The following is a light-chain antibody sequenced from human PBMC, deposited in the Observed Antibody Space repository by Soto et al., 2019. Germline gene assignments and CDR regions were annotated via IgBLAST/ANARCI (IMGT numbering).Light chain of an antibody. CDR1: SSNIGSNT. Sequence: QSVLTQPPSASGTPGQRVTISCSGSSSNIGSNTVNWYQQLPGTAPKLLMYSHNQRPSGVPDRFSGSKSGTSASLAISGLQSVDEADYYCTAWDDSLNILLFGGGTKVPVL. CDR3: TAWDDSLNILL. J-gene: IGLJ2*01. CDR2: SHN. V-gene: IGLV1-44*01.